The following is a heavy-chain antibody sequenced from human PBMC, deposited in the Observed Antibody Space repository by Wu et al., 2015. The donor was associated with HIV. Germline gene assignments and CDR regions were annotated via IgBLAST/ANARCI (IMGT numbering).Heavy chain of an antibody. V-gene: IGHV1-69-2*01. CDR1: GYTFTDYY. CDR3: ATAMVTRFCLDY. J-gene: IGHJ4*02. D-gene: IGHD5-18*01. CDR2: VDPEDGET. Sequence: VQLVQSGAEVKNPGASVKVSCKASGYTFTDYYLHWVRQAPGQGLEWMGLVDPEDGETIYAEKFQGRVTITADTSTDTAYMELSSLRSEDTAVYYCATAMVTRFCLDYWGLGNAGHRLL.